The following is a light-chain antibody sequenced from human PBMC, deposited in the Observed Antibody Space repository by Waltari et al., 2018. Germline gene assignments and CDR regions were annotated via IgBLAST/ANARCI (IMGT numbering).Light chain of an antibody. V-gene: IGLV2-14*03. CDR1: SSDIGGYNY. Sequence: QSALTQPASVSGSPGQSITISCTGNSSDIGGYNYVSWYQQLPGRAPKLIIYDVSNRPSGVSNRFSGSKSGNTASLTISGLQGEDEADYYCSSYVSSSTLELFGGGTSLAVL. CDR2: DVS. J-gene: IGLJ2*01. CDR3: SSYVSSSTLEL.